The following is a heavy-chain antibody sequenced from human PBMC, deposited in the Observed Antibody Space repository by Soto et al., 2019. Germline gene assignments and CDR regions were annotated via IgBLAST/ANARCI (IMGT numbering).Heavy chain of an antibody. CDR2: ISSSSSYI. V-gene: IGHV3-21*01. Sequence: EVQLVESGGGLVKPGGSLRLSCAASGFTFGSYSMNWVRQAPGKGLEWVSSISSSSSYIYYADSVKGRFTISRDNAKNSLYLQRNSLRAEDTAVYYCARDPYGDYTHFDYWGQGTLVTVSS. CDR1: GFTFGSYS. D-gene: IGHD4-17*01. CDR3: ARDPYGDYTHFDY. J-gene: IGHJ4*02.